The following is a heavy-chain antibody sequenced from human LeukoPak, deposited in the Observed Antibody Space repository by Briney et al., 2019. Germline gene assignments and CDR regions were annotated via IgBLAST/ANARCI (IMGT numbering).Heavy chain of an antibody. CDR2: INPNSGGT. J-gene: IGHJ4*02. Sequence: ASVKVSCKASGYTFTGYYMHWVRQAPGQGLEWMGWINPNSGGTNYAQKFQGRVTMTRDTSISTAYMELSRLRSDDRAVYYCASGRGFWSGYYFDYWGQGTLVTVSS. V-gene: IGHV1-2*02. CDR1: GYTFTGYY. D-gene: IGHD3-3*01. CDR3: ASGRGFWSGYYFDY.